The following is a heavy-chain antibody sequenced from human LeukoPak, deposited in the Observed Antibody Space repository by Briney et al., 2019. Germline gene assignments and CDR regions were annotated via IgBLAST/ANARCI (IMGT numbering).Heavy chain of an antibody. D-gene: IGHD3-10*01. CDR2: ISSSSSTI. CDR1: GFTFSSYS. V-gene: IGHV3-48*02. CDR3: ARDGNYGSGSYSDY. Sequence: GGALRLSCAAPGFTFSSYSMKWVRQAPGKGLEWVSYISSSSSTIYYADSVKGRFTISRDNAKNSLYLQMNSLRDEDTAVYYCARDGNYGSGSYSDYWGQGTLVTVSS. J-gene: IGHJ4*02.